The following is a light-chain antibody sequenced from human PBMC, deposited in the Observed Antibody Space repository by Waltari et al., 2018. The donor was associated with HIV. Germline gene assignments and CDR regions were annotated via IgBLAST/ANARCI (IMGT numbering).Light chain of an antibody. CDR1: SSNIGSNT. CDR3: AAWDASLNGYV. Sequence: QSVLTQPPSASGTPGQRVTVSCSGSSSNIGSNTVNWYQQLPGTAPKLLSYRNNHRPPGVPDRVSGSKSGTSASLAISGLQSEDEADYYCAAWDASLNGYVFGAGTKVTVL. V-gene: IGLV1-44*01. J-gene: IGLJ1*01. CDR2: RNN.